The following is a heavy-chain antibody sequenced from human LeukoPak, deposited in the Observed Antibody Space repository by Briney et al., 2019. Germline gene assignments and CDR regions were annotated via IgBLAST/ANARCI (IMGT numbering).Heavy chain of an antibody. V-gene: IGHV4-61*02. Sequence: SETLSLTCTVSGGSISSGSYYWRWIRQPAGKGLEWIGRIYTSGSTNYNPSLKSRVTISVDTSKNQFSLKLSSVTAADTAVYYCARERFGTGSFYYYYYMDVWGKGTTVTISS. J-gene: IGHJ6*03. CDR1: GGSISSGSYY. CDR3: ARERFGTGSFYYYYYMDV. CDR2: IYTSGST. D-gene: IGHD3-10*01.